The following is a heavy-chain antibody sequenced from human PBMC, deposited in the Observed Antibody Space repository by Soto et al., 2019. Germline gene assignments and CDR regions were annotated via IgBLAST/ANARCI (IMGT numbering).Heavy chain of an antibody. CDR1: GYTFTSYY. V-gene: IGHV1-46*01. J-gene: IGHJ6*03. Sequence: ASVKVSCKASGYTFTSYYMHWVRQAPGQGLEWMGIINPSGGNTGYAQKFQGRVTMTRNTSISTAYMELSSLRSEDTAVYYCASLVVRGYYYMDVWGKGTTVTVSS. CDR3: ASLVVRGYYYMDV. D-gene: IGHD3-10*01. CDR2: INPSGGNT.